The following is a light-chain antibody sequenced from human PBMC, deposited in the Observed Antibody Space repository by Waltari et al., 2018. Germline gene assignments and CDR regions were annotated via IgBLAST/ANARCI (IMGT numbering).Light chain of an antibody. CDR1: QSVSTY. CDR3: QQYNNRPLT. V-gene: IGKV3-15*01. Sequence: EIVMTQSPATLSVSPGERATISCRASQSVSTYLAWYQEKPGQGPRLLISGASIRATGIPARFSGSGSGTEFTLTISSLQSEDFAVYYCQQYNNRPLTFGGGTKLEIK. J-gene: IGKJ4*01. CDR2: GAS.